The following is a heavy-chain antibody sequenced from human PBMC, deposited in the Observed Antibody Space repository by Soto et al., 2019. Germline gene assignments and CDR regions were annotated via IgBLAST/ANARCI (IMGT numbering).Heavy chain of an antibody. D-gene: IGHD1-26*01. CDR1: GDSVSSNSAA. Sequence: QTLSLTCAISGDSVSSNSAAWNWIRQSPSRGLEWLGRTYYRSKWYNDYAVSVKSRITINPDTSKNQFSLQLNSVTPEDTAVYYCARDPKVGGSYYGYYYYYGMDVWGQGTTVTVSS. CDR3: ARDPKVGGSYYGYYYYYGMDV. V-gene: IGHV6-1*01. CDR2: TYYRSKWYN. J-gene: IGHJ6*02.